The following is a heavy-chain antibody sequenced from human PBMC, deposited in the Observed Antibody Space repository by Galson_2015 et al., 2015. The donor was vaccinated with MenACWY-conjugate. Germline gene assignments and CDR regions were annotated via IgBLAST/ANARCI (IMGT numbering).Heavy chain of an antibody. CDR2: IKEDGSER. V-gene: IGHV3-7*03. CDR1: GFSLSHYW. Sequence: SLRLSCAASGFSLSHYWMGWVRQAPGKGLEWVANIKEDGSERYYVDSVKGRFTISRDNAKNSLFLQMNSLRAEDTAVYYCAGPVRVRLNVSPYYFDNWGQGTLVTVSS. D-gene: IGHD3-16*01. CDR3: AGPVRVRLNVSPYYFDN. J-gene: IGHJ4*02.